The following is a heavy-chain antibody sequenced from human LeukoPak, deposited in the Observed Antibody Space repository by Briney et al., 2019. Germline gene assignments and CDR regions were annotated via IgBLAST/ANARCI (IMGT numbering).Heavy chain of an antibody. D-gene: IGHD4-17*01. CDR1: GGFISSGGYY. CDR3: ARGGYGDYAFDY. V-gene: IGHV4-31*03. J-gene: IGHJ4*02. CDR2: IYNSGST. Sequence: PSETLSLTCTVSGGFISSGGYYWSWIRQHPGKGLEWIGYIYNSGSTRYNPPPKSRVSISVDTSKNQFSLKLSSVTAADTAVYYCARGGYGDYAFDYWGQGTLVTVSS.